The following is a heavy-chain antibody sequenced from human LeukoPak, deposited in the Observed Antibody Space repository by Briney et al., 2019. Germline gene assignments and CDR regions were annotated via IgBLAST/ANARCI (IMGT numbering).Heavy chain of an antibody. D-gene: IGHD2-2*01. V-gene: IGHV1-2*02. J-gene: IGHJ5*02. CDR2: INPNSGGT. Sequence: GASVKVSCKASGYTFTGYYMHWVRQAPGQGLEWMGWINPNSGGTNYAQKFQGRVTMTRDTSISTAYMELSRLRSDDTTVYYCARAGLEVFLCSSTSCTFDPWGQGTLVTVSS. CDR3: ARAGLEVFLCSSTSCTFDP. CDR1: GYTFTGYY.